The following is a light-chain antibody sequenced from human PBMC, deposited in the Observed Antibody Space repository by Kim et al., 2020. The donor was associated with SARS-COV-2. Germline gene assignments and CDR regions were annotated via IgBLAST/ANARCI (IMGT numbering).Light chain of an antibody. CDR2: GSS. CDR1: QDIANN. Sequence: DIQMTQSPSSLSASVGDRVTIACRASQDIANNLAWFQQRTGKAPKTLIHGSSTLHSAVPSRFSGSGSGTDFTLTITNLQPEDVANYYCLQYNLYPLTFGGGTRVEI. J-gene: IGKJ4*01. V-gene: IGKV1-16*01. CDR3: LQYNLYPLT.